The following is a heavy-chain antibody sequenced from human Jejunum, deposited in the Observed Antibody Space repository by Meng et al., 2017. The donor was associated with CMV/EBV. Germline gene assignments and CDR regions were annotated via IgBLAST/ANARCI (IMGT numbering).Heavy chain of an antibody. Sequence: QVQRRESGPGLGNPSQTLSLTCSVSGGSIGSGDYYWSWSRQPQGKGLEWIGYIHDTGSTYYNPSLKSRVDISLGTSRNHFSLTLSSVTAEDTAVYFCARGSIFVSFDSWGQGTLVTVSS. D-gene: IGHD3-3*01. J-gene: IGHJ4*02. V-gene: IGHV4-30-4*08. CDR1: GGSIGSGDYY. CDR2: IHDTGST. CDR3: ARGSIFVSFDS.